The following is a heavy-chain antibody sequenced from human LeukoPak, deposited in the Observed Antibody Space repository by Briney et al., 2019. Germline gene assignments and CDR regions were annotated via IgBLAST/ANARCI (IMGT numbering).Heavy chain of an antibody. J-gene: IGHJ4*02. V-gene: IGHV3-23*01. CDR1: GFTFSSYA. Sequence: PGGSLRLSCAASGFTFSSYAMSWVRQAPGKGLEWVSAISGSSGSTYYADSVKGRFTISRDNSKNTLYLQMNSLRAEDTAVYYCAKYHYYDSSGYYYYWGQGTLVTVS. CDR2: ISGSSGST. D-gene: IGHD3-22*01. CDR3: AKYHYYDSSGYYYY.